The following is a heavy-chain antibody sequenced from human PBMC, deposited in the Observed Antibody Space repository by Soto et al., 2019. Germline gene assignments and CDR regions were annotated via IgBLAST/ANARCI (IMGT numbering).Heavy chain of an antibody. CDR3: ARTTVTTTYYYYYMDV. CDR1: SDSISSSNW. J-gene: IGHJ6*03. V-gene: IGHV4-4*02. CDR2: IYHSGST. D-gene: IGHD4-17*01. Sequence: QVLLQESGPGLVKPSGTLSLTCAVSSDSISSSNWWSWVRQPPGTGLEWIGEIYHSGSTNYNPSLKRRVTISVDKSKNQFSLSLSSVTAADTAVYYCARTTVTTTYYYYYMDVWGKGTTVTVSS.